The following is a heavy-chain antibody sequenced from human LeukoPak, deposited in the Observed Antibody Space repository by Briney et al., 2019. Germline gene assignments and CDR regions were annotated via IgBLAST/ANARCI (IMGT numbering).Heavy chain of an antibody. Sequence: PSETLSLTCTASGGSISSYYWSWIRQPPGKGLEWIGYIYYSGSTNFNPSLKSRVTISVDTSKNQFSLKLSFVTAADTAVYYCARMRGPVAGTVDYWGQGTLVTVSS. D-gene: IGHD6-19*01. CDR1: GGSISSYY. CDR3: ARMRGPVAGTVDY. J-gene: IGHJ4*02. V-gene: IGHV4-59*01. CDR2: IYYSGST.